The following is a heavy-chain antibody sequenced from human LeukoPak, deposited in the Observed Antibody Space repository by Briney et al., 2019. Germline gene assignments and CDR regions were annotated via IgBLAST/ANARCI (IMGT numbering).Heavy chain of an antibody. CDR2: ISGYNGNT. V-gene: IGHV1-18*01. CDR1: GYTFTNYA. J-gene: IGHJ3*02. D-gene: IGHD2-8*01. Sequence: ASVKVSSNTSGYTFTNYAISWVRQAPGQGLEGMGRISGYNGNTNYAQKIEGRATMTTDTSTNTAYMELRSLRSDDTAVYDCARVWDIVIIAAHAFDIWGQGTMVTVSS. CDR3: ARVWDIVIIAAHAFDI.